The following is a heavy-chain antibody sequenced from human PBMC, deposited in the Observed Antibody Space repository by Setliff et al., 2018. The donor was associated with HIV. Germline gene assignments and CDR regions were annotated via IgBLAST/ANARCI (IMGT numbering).Heavy chain of an antibody. D-gene: IGHD1-26*01. J-gene: IGHJ6*03. Sequence: GASVKVSCKASGDTFTSYYMHWVRRAPGQGLEWMGMISPSGASTKYAQRLQGRVTLTRDTSSSTVYVELSSLRSDDTAVYYCARGEGWELPIPTHYMDVWGKGTTVTVSS. CDR3: ARGEGWELPIPTHYMDV. CDR2: ISPSGAST. CDR1: GDTFTSYY. V-gene: IGHV1-46*01.